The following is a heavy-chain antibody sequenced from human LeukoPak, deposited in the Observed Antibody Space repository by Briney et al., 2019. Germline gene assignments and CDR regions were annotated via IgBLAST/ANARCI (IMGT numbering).Heavy chain of an antibody. Sequence: GRSLRLSCAASGFTFSSYAMHWVRQAPGKGLEWVAVISYDGSNKYYADSVKGRFTISRDNSKNTLYLQMNSLRAEDTAVYYCARDLDDFWSGYYVDYWGQGTLVTVSS. V-gene: IGHV3-30-3*01. CDR2: ISYDGSNK. CDR1: GFTFSSYA. CDR3: ARDLDDFWSGYYVDY. J-gene: IGHJ4*02. D-gene: IGHD3-3*01.